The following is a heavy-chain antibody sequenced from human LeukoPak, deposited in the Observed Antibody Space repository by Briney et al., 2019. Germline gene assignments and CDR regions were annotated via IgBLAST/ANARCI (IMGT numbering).Heavy chain of an antibody. Sequence: GGSLRLSCAASGFTFSIYVMSWVRQAPGKGLEWVSTLSGRGGNSYYADSVKGRFTISRDNAKNTLYLQMNSLRAEDTAVYYCARDGDAYNFDYWGQGTLVTVSS. CDR1: GFTFSIYV. CDR3: ARDGDAYNFDY. J-gene: IGHJ4*02. CDR2: LSGRGGNS. V-gene: IGHV3-23*01. D-gene: IGHD5-24*01.